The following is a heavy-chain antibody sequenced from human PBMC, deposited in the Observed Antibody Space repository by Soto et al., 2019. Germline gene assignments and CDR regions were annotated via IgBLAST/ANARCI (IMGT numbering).Heavy chain of an antibody. CDR3: ASALETGDY. CDR2: IWYDGSNK. J-gene: IGHJ4*02. D-gene: IGHD3-10*01. Sequence: QVQLVESGGGVVQPGRSLRLSCVASGFTFSNYGMHWVRQAPGKGPEWVAVIWYDGSNKDYADSVKGRFTISRDNSRNTLNLQMNSLRAEDMAVYYCASALETGDYWGQGTLVTVSS. V-gene: IGHV3-33*01. CDR1: GFTFSNYG.